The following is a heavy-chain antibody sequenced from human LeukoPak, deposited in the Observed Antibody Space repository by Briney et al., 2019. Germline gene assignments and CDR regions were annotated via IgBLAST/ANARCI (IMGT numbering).Heavy chain of an antibody. V-gene: IGHV3-15*01. D-gene: IGHD2-2*02. Sequence: PGGSLRLSCTASGISFSNAWMSWVRQAPGRGLEWVGRIKGKTDGETTDYAAPVKGRFTISREDSKNTVYLQMNSLKTEDTAVYYCTTDYGEYCSGTTCYKGSWGQGTLVTVSS. CDR3: TTDYGEYCSGTTCYKGS. J-gene: IGHJ5*02. CDR1: GISFSNAW. CDR2: IKGKTDGETT.